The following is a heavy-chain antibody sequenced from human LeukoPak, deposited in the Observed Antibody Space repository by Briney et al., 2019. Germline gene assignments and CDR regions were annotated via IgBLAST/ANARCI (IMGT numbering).Heavy chain of an antibody. CDR1: GYTVSSNY. CDR2: IYSGGST. J-gene: IGHJ3*02. V-gene: IGHV3-66*01. D-gene: IGHD3-10*01. CDR3: ARVTFNYYGSGDAFDI. Sequence: GGSLRLSCEASGYTVSSNYMSWVRQAPGKGLEWVSVIYSGGSTYYADSVKGRFTISRDNSKNTLYLQMNSLRAEDTAVYHCARVTFNYYGSGDAFDIWGQGTMVTVSS.